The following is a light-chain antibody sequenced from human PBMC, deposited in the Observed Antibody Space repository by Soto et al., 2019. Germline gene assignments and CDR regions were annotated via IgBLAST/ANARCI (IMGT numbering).Light chain of an antibody. Sequence: DIQMTQSPSTLSASVGDRVTITCRATQNIYGWLAWYQQKSGKAPKLLIYDASSLQSGVPSRFSGSRSGTEYTISISSLHPDDFAAYDCQKDNSYPWTFGQGTTVEV. V-gene: IGKV1-5*01. CDR1: QNIYGW. CDR2: DAS. J-gene: IGKJ1*01. CDR3: QKDNSYPWT.